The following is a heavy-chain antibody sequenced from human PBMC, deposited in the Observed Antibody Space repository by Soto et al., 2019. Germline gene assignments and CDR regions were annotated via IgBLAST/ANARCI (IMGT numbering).Heavy chain of an antibody. CDR1: GGSISSGGYY. V-gene: IGHV4-31*03. J-gene: IGHJ6*02. CDR2: IYYSGST. Sequence: QVQLQESGPGLVKPSQTLSLTCTVSGGSISSGGYYWSWIRQHPGKGLEWIGYIYYSGSTYYNPSLKSRVTISVDTSKNQFSLKLSSVTAADTAVYYCARDRVGLSYYYYGMDVWGQGTTVTVSS. D-gene: IGHD1-26*01. CDR3: ARDRVGLSYYYYGMDV.